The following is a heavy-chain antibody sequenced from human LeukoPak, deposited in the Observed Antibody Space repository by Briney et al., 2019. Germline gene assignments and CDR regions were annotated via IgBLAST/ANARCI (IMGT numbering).Heavy chain of an antibody. CDR1: GLTFSSYW. CDR3: MAKGTRNY. Sequence: PGGSLRLSCAASGLTFSSYWMHWVRQAPGKGLVWVSRVNNDGTSTIYGDSVRGRFTISRDDAKNTVYLQMNSLRVEGTAVYYCMAKGTRNYWGQGTLVTVSS. CDR2: VNNDGTST. J-gene: IGHJ4*02. V-gene: IGHV3-74*01. D-gene: IGHD2-2*01.